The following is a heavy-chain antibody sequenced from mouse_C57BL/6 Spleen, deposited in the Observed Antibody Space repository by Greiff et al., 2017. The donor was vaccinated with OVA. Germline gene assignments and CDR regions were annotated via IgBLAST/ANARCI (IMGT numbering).Heavy chain of an antibody. CDR2: IDPENGDT. Sequence: EVQLQQSGAELVRPGASVKLSCTASGFNIKDDYMHWVKQRPEQGLEWIGWIDPENGDTEYASKFQGKATITADTSSNTAYLQLSSLTSEDTAVYYCTTEERGSSGSFAYWGQGTLVTVSA. V-gene: IGHV14-4*01. J-gene: IGHJ3*01. D-gene: IGHD3-2*02. CDR3: TTEERGSSGSFAY. CDR1: GFNIKDDY.